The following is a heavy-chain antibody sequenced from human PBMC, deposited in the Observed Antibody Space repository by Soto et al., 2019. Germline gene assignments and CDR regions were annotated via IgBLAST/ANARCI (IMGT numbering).Heavy chain of an antibody. J-gene: IGHJ6*02. V-gene: IGHV1-69*13. CDR1: GGTFSSYA. CDR2: IIPIFGTA. Sequence: ASVKVSCKASGGTFSSYAISWVRQAPGQGLEWMGGIIPIFGTANYAQKFQGRVTITADESTSTAYMELSSLRSEDTAVYYCASKTDVRVVVVAATHPHRRPPSVHYYYGMDVWGQGTTVTVSS. D-gene: IGHD2-15*01. CDR3: ASKTDVRVVVVAATHPHRRPPSVHYYYGMDV.